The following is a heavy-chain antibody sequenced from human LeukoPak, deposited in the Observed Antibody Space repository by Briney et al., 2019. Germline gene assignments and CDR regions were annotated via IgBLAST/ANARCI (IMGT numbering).Heavy chain of an antibody. Sequence: GGSLRLSCAASGFTVSSNYMSWVRQAPGKGLEWVSVIYSGGSTYYADSVKGRFTISRDNSKNTLYLQMNSLRAEDTAVYYCAREGRYSYGFNHWGQGTLVTVSS. V-gene: IGHV3-53*01. CDR2: IYSGGST. CDR1: GFTVSSNY. CDR3: AREGRYSYGFNH. J-gene: IGHJ5*02. D-gene: IGHD5-18*01.